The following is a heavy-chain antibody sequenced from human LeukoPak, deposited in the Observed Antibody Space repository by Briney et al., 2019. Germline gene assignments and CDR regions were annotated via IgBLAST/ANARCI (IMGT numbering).Heavy chain of an antibody. Sequence: GRSLRLSCAASGFTFSSYGMHWVRQAPGKGLEWVAVIWYDGSNKYYADSVKGRFTISRDNSKNTLYLQMNSLRAEDTAVYYCARDLARVVTYYFGYWGQGTLVTVSS. CDR2: IWYDGSNK. V-gene: IGHV3-33*01. CDR1: GFTFSSYG. J-gene: IGHJ4*02. D-gene: IGHD2-21*02. CDR3: ARDLARVVTYYFGY.